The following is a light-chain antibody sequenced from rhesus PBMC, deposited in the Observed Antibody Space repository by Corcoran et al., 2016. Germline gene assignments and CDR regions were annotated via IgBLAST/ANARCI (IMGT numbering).Light chain of an antibody. CDR1: QGITTD. Sequence: DIQMTQSPSSLSASVGDRVTITCRASQGITTDLAWYQQKPGETPKLLIYEASSLQSGIPSRFSGSGSGTDFTLTISSLQPEDFATYYCQHGYGTPFTFGPGTKLDIK. CDR2: EAS. CDR3: QHGYGTPFT. J-gene: IGKJ3*01. V-gene: IGKV1-25*01.